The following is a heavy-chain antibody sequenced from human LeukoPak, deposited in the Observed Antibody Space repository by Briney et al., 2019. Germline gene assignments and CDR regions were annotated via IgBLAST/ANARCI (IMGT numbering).Heavy chain of an antibody. V-gene: IGHV3-30-3*01. J-gene: IGHJ4*02. Sequence: GGSLRLSCAASGFTFSGYAMHWVRQAPGKGLEWVAVISYDGTNKYYADSVKGRFTVSRDISKNTLYLQMNSLTAVDTAVYYCARHRGPSLYSSAYFDYWGQGTLVPVSS. CDR2: ISYDGTNK. CDR1: GFTFSGYA. D-gene: IGHD3-22*01. CDR3: ARHRGPSLYSSAYFDY.